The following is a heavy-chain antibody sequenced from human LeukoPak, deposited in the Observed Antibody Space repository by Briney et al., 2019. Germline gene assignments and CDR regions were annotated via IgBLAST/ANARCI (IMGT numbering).Heavy chain of an antibody. J-gene: IGHJ4*02. CDR2: IYHSGTT. Sequence: SETLSLTCAVSGYSISSGYYWGWIRQPPGKGLEWIGSIYHSGTTYYNLSLTSRVTISVDTSKNHFSLKVNSVTAADTAVYYCAKPQSSLSHFYDSWGRGTLITVSS. CDR1: GYSISSGYY. CDR3: AKPQSSLSHFYDS. D-gene: IGHD6-6*01. V-gene: IGHV4-38-2*01.